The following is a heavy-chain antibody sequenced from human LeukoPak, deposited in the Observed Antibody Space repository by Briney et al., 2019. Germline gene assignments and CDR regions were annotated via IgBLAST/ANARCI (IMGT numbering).Heavy chain of an antibody. CDR3: AREGYYYYYYMDV. CDR2: INHSGST. J-gene: IGHJ6*03. V-gene: IGHV4-34*01. CDR1: GGSFSGYY. Sequence: KPSETLSLTCAVYGGSFSGYYWSWIRQPPGKGLEWIGEINHSGSTNYNPSLKSRVTISVDTSKNQFSLKLSSVTAADTAVYYCAREGYYYYYYMDVWGKRTTVTVSS.